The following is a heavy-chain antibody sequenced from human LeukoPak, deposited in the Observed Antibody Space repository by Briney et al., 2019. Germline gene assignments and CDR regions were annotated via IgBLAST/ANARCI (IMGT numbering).Heavy chain of an antibody. J-gene: IGHJ4*02. CDR1: GFTFSSYS. CDR3: ARFYGDYPYYFDY. Sequence: GGSLRLSCAASGFTFSSYSMNWVRQAPGKGLEWVSSISSSSSYIYYADSVKGRFTISRDNAKNSLYLQMNSLRAEDTAVYYCARFYGDYPYYFDYWGQGTLVTVSS. V-gene: IGHV3-21*01. D-gene: IGHD4-17*01. CDR2: ISSSSSYI.